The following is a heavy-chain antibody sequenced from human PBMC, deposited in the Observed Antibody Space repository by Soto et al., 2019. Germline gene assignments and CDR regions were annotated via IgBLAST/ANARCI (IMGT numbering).Heavy chain of an antibody. D-gene: IGHD3-10*01. CDR3: ARDSGARDTGNAYDI. J-gene: IGHJ3*02. CDR1: GGTFSSYA. V-gene: IGHV1-69*01. CDR2: IISIFGTA. Sequence: QVQLVQSGAEVKKPGSSVKVSCTASGGTFSSYAISWVRQAPGQRLEWMGGIISIFGTANYAQKFQCRVTITVDESTSTAYMELSSLRSEDTAVYYCARDSGARDTGNAYDIWGQGTMITVSS.